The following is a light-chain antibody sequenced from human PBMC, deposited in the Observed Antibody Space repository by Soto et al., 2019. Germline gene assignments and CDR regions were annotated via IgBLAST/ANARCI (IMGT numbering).Light chain of an antibody. V-gene: IGKV2-30*01. CDR2: QVS. Sequence: DVVMTQSPLSLSVTLGQPASISCRPSQGLVYSDGNTFLNWFHQRPGQSPRRLIYQVSNRDSGVPARFSGSGSGTDYTLTISGVEAEDVGIYYCVQGTHWPWTFGQGTKVEIK. CDR1: QGLVYSDGNTF. CDR3: VQGTHWPWT. J-gene: IGKJ1*01.